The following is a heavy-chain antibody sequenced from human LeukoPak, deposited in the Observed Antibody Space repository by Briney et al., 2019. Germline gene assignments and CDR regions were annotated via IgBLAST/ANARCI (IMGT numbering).Heavy chain of an antibody. V-gene: IGHV3-11*06. CDR3: ASTGREGFNY. J-gene: IGHJ4*02. CDR1: GFTFSDYY. Sequence: PGGSLRLSCAASGFTFSDYYMSWIRQAPGKGLEWVSYISSSSSYTNYADSVKGRFTISRDNAKNSLYLQMNSLRVEDTAIYYCASTGREGFNYWGQGTLVTVSP. CDR2: ISSSSSYT. D-gene: IGHD5-24*01.